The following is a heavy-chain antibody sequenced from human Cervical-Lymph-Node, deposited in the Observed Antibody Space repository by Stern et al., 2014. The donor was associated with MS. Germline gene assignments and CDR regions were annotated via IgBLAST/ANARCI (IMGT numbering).Heavy chain of an antibody. J-gene: IGHJ4*02. CDR2: LYRDGST. Sequence: VQLVESGGGVVQPGGSLRLSCAASGFTVSSNYMTWVRQAPGKGLEWVSVLYRDGSTYYADSVKGRFTISRHNSKNTVYLQMNSLRAEDTAVYFCARDSDDSGYNYWGQGTLVTVSS. CDR3: ARDSDDSGYNY. CDR1: GFTVSSNY. V-gene: IGHV3-53*04. D-gene: IGHD3-22*01.